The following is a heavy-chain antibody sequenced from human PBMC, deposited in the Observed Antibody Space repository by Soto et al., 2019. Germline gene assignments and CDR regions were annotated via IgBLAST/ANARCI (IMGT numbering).Heavy chain of an antibody. J-gene: IGHJ5*02. D-gene: IGHD4-17*01. Sequence: TLSLTCTVSGGSISSYYWSWIRQPPGKGLEWIGYIYYSGSTNYNPSLKSRVTISVDTSKNQFSLKLSSVTAADTAVYYCARGPLTNYGDYVRFDPWGQGTLVTVSS. V-gene: IGHV4-59*01. CDR2: IYYSGST. CDR1: GGSISSYY. CDR3: ARGPLTNYGDYVRFDP.